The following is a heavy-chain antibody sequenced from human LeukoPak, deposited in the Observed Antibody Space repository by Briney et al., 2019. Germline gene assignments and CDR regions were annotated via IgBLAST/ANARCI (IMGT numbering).Heavy chain of an antibody. V-gene: IGHV3-11*01. Sequence: GGSLRLSCAASGFTFSDYYMSWIRQAPGKGQEWVSYISSSGSTIYYADSVKGRFTISRDNAKNSLYLQMNSLRAEDTAVYYCARDLDYYDRIFDYWGQGTLVTVSS. J-gene: IGHJ4*02. CDR3: ARDLDYYDRIFDY. CDR2: ISSSGSTI. D-gene: IGHD3-22*01. CDR1: GFTFSDYY.